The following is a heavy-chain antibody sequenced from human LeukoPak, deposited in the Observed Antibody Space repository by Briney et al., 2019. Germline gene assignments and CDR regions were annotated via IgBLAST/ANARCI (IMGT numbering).Heavy chain of an antibody. V-gene: IGHV3-30*18. J-gene: IGHJ4*02. CDR1: GFTFSTYG. CDR3: AKSGTRSSWSPRVKTYLDY. CDR2: ISYDGSNK. Sequence: GGSLGLSCAASGFTFSTYGMHWVRQAPGKGLEWVAVISYDGSNKYYADSVKGRFTISRDNSKNTLYLQMNSLRAEDTAVYYCAKSGTRSSWSPRVKTYLDYWGQGTLVTVSS. D-gene: IGHD6-13*01.